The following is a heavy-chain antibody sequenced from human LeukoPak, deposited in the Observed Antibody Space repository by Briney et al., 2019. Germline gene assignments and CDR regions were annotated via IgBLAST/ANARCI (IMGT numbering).Heavy chain of an antibody. CDR1: GGSLSSADYY. V-gene: IGHV4-30-4*01. D-gene: IGHD3-9*01. J-gene: IGHJ5*02. CDR3: ARELLRYFDWSNWFDP. Sequence: SQTLSLTCTVSGGSLSSADYYWSWIRQPPGKGLEWIGYIYYSGSTYYNPSLKSRVTISVDTSKNQFSLKLSSVTGADTAVYYCARELLRYFDWSNWFDPWGQGTLVTVSS. CDR2: IYYSGST.